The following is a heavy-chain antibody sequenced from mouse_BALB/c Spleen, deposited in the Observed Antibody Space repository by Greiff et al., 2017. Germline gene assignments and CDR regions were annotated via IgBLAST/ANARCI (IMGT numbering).Heavy chain of an antibody. CDR1: GYAFTNYL. Sequence: VKLMESGAELVRPGTSVKVSCKASGYAFTNYLIEWVKQRPGQGLEWIGVINPGSGGTNYNEKFKGKATLTADKSSSTAYMQLSSLTSDDSAVYFCARGRYDDWFAYWGQGTLVTVSA. D-gene: IGHD2-14*01. CDR2: INPGSGGT. V-gene: IGHV1-54*01. CDR3: ARGRYDDWFAY. J-gene: IGHJ3*01.